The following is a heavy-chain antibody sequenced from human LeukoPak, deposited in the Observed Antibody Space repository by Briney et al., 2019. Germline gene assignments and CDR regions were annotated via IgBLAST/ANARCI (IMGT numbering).Heavy chain of an antibody. D-gene: IGHD5-12*01. J-gene: IGHJ4*02. CDR2: ISKGSGYI. V-gene: IGHV3-21*01. CDR1: GFTFSSYG. CDR3: VRDMSRESIFDY. Sequence: GGSLRLSCAVSGFTFSSYGMHWVRQAPGKGLEWVASISKGSGYIYQTDSVKGRFTISRDNDKNSLFLQMNSLRVEDTAVYYCVRDMSRESIFDYWGQRTLVTVSS.